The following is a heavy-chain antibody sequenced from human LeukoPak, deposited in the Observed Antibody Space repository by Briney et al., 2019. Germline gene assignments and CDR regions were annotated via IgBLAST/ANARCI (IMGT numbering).Heavy chain of an antibody. CDR3: ARDLHSATDDY. J-gene: IGHJ4*02. Sequence: PGGSLRLSCAASGFTFSSYEMNWVRQAPGKGLEWVSSISSSSSYIYYADSVKGRFTISRDNAKNSLYLQMNSLRAEDTAVYYCARDLHSATDDYWGQGTLVTVSS. V-gene: IGHV3-21*04. CDR1: GFTFSSYE. CDR2: ISSSSSYI.